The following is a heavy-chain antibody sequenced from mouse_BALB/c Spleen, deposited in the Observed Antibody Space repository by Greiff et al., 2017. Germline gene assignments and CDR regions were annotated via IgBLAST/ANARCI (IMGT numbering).Heavy chain of an antibody. D-gene: IGHD2-3*01. CDR1: GYTFTSYV. CDR3: ARSGYDGYYSAFDY. V-gene: IGHV1-14*01. Sequence: VQLKQSGPELVKPGASVKMSCKASGYTFTSYVMHWVKQKPGQGLEWIGYINPYNDGTKYNEKFKGKATLTSDKSSSTAYMELSSLTSEASAVYYCARSGYDGYYSAFDYWGQGTTLTVSS. J-gene: IGHJ2*01. CDR2: INPYNDGT.